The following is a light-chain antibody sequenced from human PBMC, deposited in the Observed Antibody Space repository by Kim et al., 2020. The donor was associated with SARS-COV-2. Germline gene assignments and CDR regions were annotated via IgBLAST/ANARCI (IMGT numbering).Light chain of an antibody. CDR1: KLGDKY. CDR3: QAWDSGTVV. Sequence: SYELTQPPSVSVSPGQTASITCSGNKLGDKYASWYQQKPGQSPVVVLYQDNKRPSGIPERFSGSNSGNTATLTISGTQPMDEADYYCQAWDSGTVVFGGGTQLTVL. CDR2: QDN. J-gene: IGLJ2*01. V-gene: IGLV3-1*01.